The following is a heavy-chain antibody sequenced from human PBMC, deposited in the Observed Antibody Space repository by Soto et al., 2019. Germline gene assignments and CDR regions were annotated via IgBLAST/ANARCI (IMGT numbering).Heavy chain of an antibody. Sequence: PGGTLRLSCAASGFTFSSYGMHWVRQAPGKGLEWVAVISYDGSNKYYADSVKGRFTISRDNTKNTLYLQMNSLRAEDTAVYYCAKPALASDYGDNSPCEADFDYWGQGTLVTVSS. CDR3: AKPALASDYGDNSPCEADFDY. CDR2: ISYDGSNK. D-gene: IGHD4-17*01. V-gene: IGHV3-30*18. J-gene: IGHJ4*02. CDR1: GFTFSSYG.